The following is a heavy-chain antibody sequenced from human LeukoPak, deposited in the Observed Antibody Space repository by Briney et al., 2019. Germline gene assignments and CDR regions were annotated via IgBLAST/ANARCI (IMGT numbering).Heavy chain of an antibody. CDR1: GYTFTSYY. D-gene: IGHD3-22*01. CDR2: INPSGGST. CDR3: ARAYYDSSGYFTDAFDI. J-gene: IGHJ3*02. Sequence: ASVKVSCKASGYTFTSYYMHWVRQAPGQGLEWMGIINPSGGSTSYAQKFQGRVTMTRGTSTSTVYMELSSLRSEDTAVYYCARAYYDSSGYFTDAFDIWGQGTMVTVSS. V-gene: IGHV1-46*01.